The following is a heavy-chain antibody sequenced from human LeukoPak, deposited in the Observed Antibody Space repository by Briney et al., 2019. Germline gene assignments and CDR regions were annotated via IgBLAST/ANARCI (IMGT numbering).Heavy chain of an antibody. Sequence: GGSLRLSCAASGFTFDDYGMSWVRQAPGKGLEWVSGINWNGGSTGYADSVKGRFTISRDNSKNTLYLQMNSLRAEDTAVYYCAKGDLVVDDYWGQGTLVTVSS. V-gene: IGHV3-20*04. J-gene: IGHJ4*02. CDR1: GFTFDDYG. CDR2: INWNGGST. D-gene: IGHD5-12*01. CDR3: AKGDLVVDDY.